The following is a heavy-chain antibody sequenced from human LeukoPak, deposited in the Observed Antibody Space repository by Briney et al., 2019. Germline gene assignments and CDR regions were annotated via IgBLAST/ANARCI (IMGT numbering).Heavy chain of an antibody. Sequence: GESLKISCKGSGFTFTNYWIGWVRQMPGKGLDWMGIIYPGDSDTRYSPSFQGQVTISADKSISTAYLQWSSLKASDTAMYYCARSWVAGYGTVLDYWGQGTLVTVSS. CDR2: IYPGDSDT. D-gene: IGHD6-19*01. CDR1: GFTFTNYW. CDR3: ARSWVAGYGTVLDY. J-gene: IGHJ4*02. V-gene: IGHV5-51*01.